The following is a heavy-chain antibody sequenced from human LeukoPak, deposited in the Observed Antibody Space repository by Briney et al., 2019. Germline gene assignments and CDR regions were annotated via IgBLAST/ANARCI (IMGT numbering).Heavy chain of an antibody. Sequence: ASVKVSCKVSGYTLTELSMHWVRQAPGKGLEWMGGFDPEDGETIYAQKFQGRVTMTEDTSTDTAYMELSSLRSEDTAVYYCARAFMISAIAVAVSRFDPWGQGTLVTVSS. CDR3: ARAFMISAIAVAVSRFDP. D-gene: IGHD6-19*01. J-gene: IGHJ5*02. V-gene: IGHV1-24*01. CDR2: FDPEDGET. CDR1: GYTLTELS.